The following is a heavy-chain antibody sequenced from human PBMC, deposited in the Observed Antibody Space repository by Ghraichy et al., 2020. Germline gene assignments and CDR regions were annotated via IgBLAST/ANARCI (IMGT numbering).Heavy chain of an antibody. CDR3: TRDGTLYNWIVDAFDI. Sequence: GGSLRLSCTASGFTFGDYAMSWFRQAPGKGLEWVGFIRSKAYGGTTEYAASVKGRFTISRDDSKSIAYLQMNSLKTEDTAVYYCTRDGTLYNWIVDAFDIWGQGTMVTVSS. D-gene: IGHD1-20*01. CDR2: IRSKAYGGTT. J-gene: IGHJ3*02. CDR1: GFTFGDYA. V-gene: IGHV3-49*03.